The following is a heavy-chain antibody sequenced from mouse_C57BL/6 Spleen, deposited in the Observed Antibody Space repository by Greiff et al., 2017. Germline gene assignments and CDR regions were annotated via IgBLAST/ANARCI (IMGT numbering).Heavy chain of an antibody. Sequence: QVQLQQPGAELVKPGASVKLSCKASGYTFTSYWMQWVKQRPGQGLEWIGEIDPSDSYTNYNQKFKGKATLTVDTYSSTAYMQLSSLKSEDSAVYYCARTHDGYYVGFAYWGQGTLVTVSA. D-gene: IGHD2-3*01. CDR3: ARTHDGYYVGFAY. V-gene: IGHV1-50*01. J-gene: IGHJ3*01. CDR1: GYTFTSYW. CDR2: IDPSDSYT.